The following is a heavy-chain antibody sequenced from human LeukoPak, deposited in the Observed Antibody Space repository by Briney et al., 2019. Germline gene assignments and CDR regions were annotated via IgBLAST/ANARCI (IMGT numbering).Heavy chain of an antibody. Sequence: VASVKVSCKASGYTFNNYGISWVRQAPGHGLEWMGWVTSYNGDTNYAQKFQGRVTMSTDTSTSTAYMELRSLRFDDTAIYYCAKDWHILTGRNCFDPWGQGTLVTVSS. V-gene: IGHV1-18*01. CDR2: VTSYNGDT. CDR3: AKDWHILTGRNCFDP. CDR1: GYTFNNYG. D-gene: IGHD3-9*01. J-gene: IGHJ5*02.